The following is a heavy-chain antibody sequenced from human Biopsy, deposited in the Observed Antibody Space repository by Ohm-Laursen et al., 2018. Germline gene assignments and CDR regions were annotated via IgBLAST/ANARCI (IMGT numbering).Heavy chain of an antibody. D-gene: IGHD3-16*01. CDR1: GFTFSDHN. V-gene: IGHV3-33*06. J-gene: IGHJ3*01. CDR2: IWSSATYK. Sequence: SLRLSCSASGFTFSDHNMHWVRQAPGKGLEWVAFIWSSATYKAYADSVKGRFTVSRVNFKNTVYLQMNSLSADDTAIYSCVKDGGQTAPYSFDVWGQGTMVTVSS. CDR3: VKDGGQTAPYSFDV.